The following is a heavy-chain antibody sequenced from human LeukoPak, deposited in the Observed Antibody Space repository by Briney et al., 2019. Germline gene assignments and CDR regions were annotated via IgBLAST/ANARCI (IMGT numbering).Heavy chain of an antibody. D-gene: IGHD6-19*01. CDR2: INPNSGGT. CDR1: GYTFTGYY. Sequence: ASVKVSCKASGYTFTGYYMHWVRQAPGQGLEWMGWINPNSGGTNYAQKFQGRVTMTRDTSISTAYMELSRLRSDDTAVYYCARGIAVAGTPSYYYYYMDVWGKGTTVTVS. V-gene: IGHV1-2*02. J-gene: IGHJ6*03. CDR3: ARGIAVAGTPSYYYYYMDV.